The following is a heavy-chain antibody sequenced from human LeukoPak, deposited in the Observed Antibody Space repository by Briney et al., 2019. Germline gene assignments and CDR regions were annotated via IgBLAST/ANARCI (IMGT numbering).Heavy chain of an antibody. V-gene: IGHV1-69*04. J-gene: IGHJ4*02. Sequence: ASVKVSCKASGGTFSSYAISWVRQAPGQGLEWMGRIIPILGIANYAQKFQGRVTITADKSTSTAYMELSSLRSEDTAVYYCARGKIVGATTSGGFDYWGQGTLVTVSS. CDR1: GGTFSSYA. CDR3: ARGKIVGATTSGGFDY. D-gene: IGHD1-26*01. CDR2: IIPILGIA.